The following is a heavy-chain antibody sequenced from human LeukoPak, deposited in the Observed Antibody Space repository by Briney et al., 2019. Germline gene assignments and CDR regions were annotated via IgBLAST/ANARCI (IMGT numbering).Heavy chain of an antibody. J-gene: IGHJ6*03. CDR1: GFTFSNAW. Sequence: GGSLRLSCAASGFTFSNAWMSWVRQAPGKGLEWVGRIKSKTDGGTTDYAVPVKGRFTISRDDSENTLYLQMNSLKTEDTAVYYCTTESLVRTYYYYYMDVWGKGTTVTVSS. CDR3: TTESLVRTYYYYYMDV. CDR2: IKSKTDGGTT. V-gene: IGHV3-15*01.